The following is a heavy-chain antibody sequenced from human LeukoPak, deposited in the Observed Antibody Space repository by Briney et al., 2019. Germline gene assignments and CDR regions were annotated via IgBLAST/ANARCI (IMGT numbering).Heavy chain of an antibody. V-gene: IGHV4-59*01. CDR1: GASISSYY. CDR3: ARGPHSGSYYFDY. D-gene: IGHD1-26*01. CDR2: IYYSGST. J-gene: IGHJ4*02. Sequence: SETLSLTCTVSGASISSYYWSWIRQPPGRGPEWIAYIYYSGSTNYNPSFKSRVTISADTSKNQFSLKVSSVTAADTAVYYCARGPHSGSYYFDYWGQGTLVTVSS.